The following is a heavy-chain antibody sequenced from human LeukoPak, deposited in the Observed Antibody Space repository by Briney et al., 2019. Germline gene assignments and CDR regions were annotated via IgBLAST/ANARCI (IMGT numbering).Heavy chain of an antibody. CDR3: ATVRYYDTPGDSDYFDY. CDR1: GYTLTALS. Sequence: GASVNVSCRVSGYTLTALSIHWVRQAPGKGLEWMGGFDPDTVETIYAQKFQGRVTMTEDTSTDTAYMDLSSLRSEDTAVYYCATVRYYDTPGDSDYFDYWGQGTLVTVSS. D-gene: IGHD3-22*01. V-gene: IGHV1-24*01. CDR2: FDPDTVET. J-gene: IGHJ4*02.